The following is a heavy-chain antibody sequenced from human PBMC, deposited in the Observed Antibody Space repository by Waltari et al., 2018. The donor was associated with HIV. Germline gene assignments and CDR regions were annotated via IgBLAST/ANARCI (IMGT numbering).Heavy chain of an antibody. J-gene: IGHJ4*02. CDR1: GFTFSSYW. V-gene: IGHV3-7*04. D-gene: IGHD3-10*01. CDR2: IKQDGSEK. CDR3: ARGGFYGSGSKVN. Sequence: EVQLVESGGGLVQPGGSLRLSCAASGFTFSSYWMSWVRQAPGKGLEWGANIKQDGSEKYYVDSVNGRFTISRDNAENSLYLQMSSLRAEDTAVYYCARGGFYGSGSKVNWGQGTLVTVSS.